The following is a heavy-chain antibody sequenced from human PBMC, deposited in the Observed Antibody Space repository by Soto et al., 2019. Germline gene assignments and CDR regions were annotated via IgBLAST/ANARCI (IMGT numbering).Heavy chain of an antibody. D-gene: IGHD3-3*01. J-gene: IGHJ6*02. CDR1: GYTFTSYY. Sequence: QVQLVQSGAEVKKPGASVKVSCKASGYTFTSYYMHWVRQAPGQGLEWMGIINPSGGCTSYAQKFQGRVTMTRDTSTSTVYMELSSLRSEDTAVYYCARDPYYDFWSGYLGYGMDVWGQGTTVTVSS. CDR2: INPSGGCT. V-gene: IGHV1-46*01. CDR3: ARDPYYDFWSGYLGYGMDV.